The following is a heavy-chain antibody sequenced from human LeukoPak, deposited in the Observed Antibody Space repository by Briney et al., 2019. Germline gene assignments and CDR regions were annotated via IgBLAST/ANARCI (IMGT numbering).Heavy chain of an antibody. CDR2: ISYDGSNK. CDR1: GFTFSSYG. V-gene: IGHV3-30*03. CDR3: GRGMTGSYFGHFDY. Sequence: QPGRSLRLSCAASGFTFSSYGMHWVRQAPGKGLEWVAVISYDGSNKYYADSVKGRFTISRDNGKNSLYLQMNSLRAEDTAVYYCGRGMTGSYFGHFDYWGQGTLVTVSS. D-gene: IGHD1-26*01. J-gene: IGHJ4*02.